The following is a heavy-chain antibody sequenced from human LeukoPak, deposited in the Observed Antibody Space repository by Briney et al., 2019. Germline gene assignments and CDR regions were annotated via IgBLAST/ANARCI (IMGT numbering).Heavy chain of an antibody. J-gene: IGHJ4*02. CDR2: VKQDGSEK. CDR3: AARPDVEMATIPWDY. CDR1: GFTFSSYW. D-gene: IGHD5-24*01. V-gene: IGHV3-7*03. Sequence: PGGSLRLSCAASGFTFSSYWMSWVRQAPGKGLEWVANVKQDGSEKYYVDSVKGRFTISRDNAKNSLYLQMNSLRAEDTAVYYCAARPDVEMATIPWDYWGQGTLVTVSS.